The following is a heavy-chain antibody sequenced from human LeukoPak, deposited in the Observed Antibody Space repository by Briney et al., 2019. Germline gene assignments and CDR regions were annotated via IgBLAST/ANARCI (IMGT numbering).Heavy chain of an antibody. CDR1: GGSISSYY. Sequence: SETLSLTCTVSGGSISSYYWSWIRQPAGKGLEWIGRIYTSGSTNYNPSLKSRVTMSVDTSKNQFSLKLSSVTAAHTAVYYCARLGIVVVPAAISAGQDYYYYYYMDVWGKGTTVTVSS. J-gene: IGHJ6*03. CDR3: ARLGIVVVPAAISAGQDYYYYYYMDV. V-gene: IGHV4-4*07. D-gene: IGHD2-2*03. CDR2: IYTSGST.